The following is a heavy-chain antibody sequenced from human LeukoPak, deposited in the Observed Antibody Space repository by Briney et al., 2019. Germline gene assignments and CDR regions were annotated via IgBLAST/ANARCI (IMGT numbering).Heavy chain of an antibody. V-gene: IGHV3-23*01. D-gene: IGHD3-22*01. CDR2: ISGSGGST. J-gene: IGHJ4*02. Sequence: PGGSLRLSCAASGFTFDDYGMSWVRQAPGKGLEWVSAISGSGGSTYYADSVKGRFTISRDNSKNTLYLQMNSLRAKDTAVYYCATIAYYYESSGNNFDYWGQGTLVTVSS. CDR1: GFTFDDYG. CDR3: ATIAYYYESSGNNFDY.